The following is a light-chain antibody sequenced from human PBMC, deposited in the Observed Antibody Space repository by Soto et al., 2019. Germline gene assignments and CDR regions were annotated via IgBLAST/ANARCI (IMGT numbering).Light chain of an antibody. J-gene: IGLJ1*01. V-gene: IGLV2-14*01. Sequence: QSALTQPASVSGSPGQSITISCTGTSSGVGNYNYVSWYQQHPGKAPKLMIHDVSNRPSGVSNRFSGSKSGNTASLTISGLQAEDEADYYCSSYTSSSTYVFGTGTKVTVL. CDR1: SSGVGNYNY. CDR3: SSYTSSSTYV. CDR2: DVS.